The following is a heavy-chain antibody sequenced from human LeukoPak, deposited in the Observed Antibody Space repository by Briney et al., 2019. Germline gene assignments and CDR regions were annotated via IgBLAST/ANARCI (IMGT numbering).Heavy chain of an antibody. V-gene: IGHV3-7*01. J-gene: IGHJ4*02. CDR3: ARDGPVVTTPFDN. D-gene: IGHD4-23*01. CDR2: IKQDGSEK. CDR1: GFTFSNYW. Sequence: GGSLRLSCAASGFTFSNYWMSWVRQAPGKGLEWVANIKQDGSEKYYVNPVKGRFTVSRDNAKNSLYLQMNSLRAEDTAVYYCARDGPVVTTPFDNWGQGTLVTVSS.